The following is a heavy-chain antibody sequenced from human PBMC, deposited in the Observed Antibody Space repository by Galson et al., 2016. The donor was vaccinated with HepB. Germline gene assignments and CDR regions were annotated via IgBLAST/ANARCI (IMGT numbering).Heavy chain of an antibody. V-gene: IGHV3-48*02. Sequence: SLRLSCAASGFSFSTSSMSWVRQAPGKGLDWVAYISSRSSTMYYAHSVRGRFTISRDNAKNSLFLQMNSLRDEDTAIYFCAGGDGGDLRHWGRGTLVTVSS. CDR2: ISSRSSTM. D-gene: IGHD4-17*01. CDR3: AGGDGGDLRH. J-gene: IGHJ1*01. CDR1: GFSFSTSS.